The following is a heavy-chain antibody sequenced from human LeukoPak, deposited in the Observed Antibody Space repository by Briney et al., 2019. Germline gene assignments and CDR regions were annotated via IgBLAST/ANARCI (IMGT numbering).Heavy chain of an antibody. J-gene: IGHJ3*02. Sequence: SETLSLTCTVSGGCISSYYWSWIRQPPGKGLEWIGYIYYSGSTNYNPSLKSRVTISVDTSKNQFSLKLSSVTAADTAVYYCARDDGFYDSSGYYYVAFDIWGQGTMVTVSS. D-gene: IGHD3-22*01. CDR1: GGCISSYY. V-gene: IGHV4-59*01. CDR3: ARDDGFYDSSGYYYVAFDI. CDR2: IYYSGST.